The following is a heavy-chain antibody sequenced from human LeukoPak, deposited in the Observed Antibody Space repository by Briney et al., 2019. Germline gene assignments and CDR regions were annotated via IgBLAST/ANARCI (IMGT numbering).Heavy chain of an antibody. CDR2: IIGSGGRT. Sequence: GGSLRLSCATSGFTFSIYTMTWVRQAPGKGLEWVSPIIGSGGRTYNADSVKGRFTISRDNSKNTRYLQMNSLRAEDTAVYSCAKASSDSSGWSYYWGQGTLVTVSS. CDR1: GFTFSIYT. D-gene: IGHD6-19*01. V-gene: IGHV3-23*01. J-gene: IGHJ4*02. CDR3: AKASSDSSGWSYY.